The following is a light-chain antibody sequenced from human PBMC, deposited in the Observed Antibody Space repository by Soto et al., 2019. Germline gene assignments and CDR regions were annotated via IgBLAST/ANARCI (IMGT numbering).Light chain of an antibody. CDR1: QSVNSNF. CDR2: GVS. J-gene: IGKJ2*03. Sequence: EIVLTQSPGTLSLSPGERATLSCRASQSVNSNFFAWYQQKPGQAPRLLIYGVSIRATGIPDRFTGSGSGTDFSLTISGLEPEDFAIDYCQQYGSSPRSFGQGTKVEIK. CDR3: QQYGSSPRS. V-gene: IGKV3-20*01.